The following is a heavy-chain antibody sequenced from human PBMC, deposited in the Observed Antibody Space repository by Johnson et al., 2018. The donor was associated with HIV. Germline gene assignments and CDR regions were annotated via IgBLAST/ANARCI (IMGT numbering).Heavy chain of an antibody. CDR3: AKGGQWELLAAFDI. V-gene: IGHV3-30*18. CDR2: ISYDGSNK. D-gene: IGHD1-26*01. CDR1: GLTFSSYG. Sequence: QVQLVESGGGVVQPGRSLRLSCAASGLTFSSYGMHWVRQAPGKGLEWVEVISYDGSNKYYVDSVKGRFTISRDNSKNTLYLQMNSLRAEDTAVYCCAKGGQWELLAAFDIWGQGTMVTVSS. J-gene: IGHJ3*02.